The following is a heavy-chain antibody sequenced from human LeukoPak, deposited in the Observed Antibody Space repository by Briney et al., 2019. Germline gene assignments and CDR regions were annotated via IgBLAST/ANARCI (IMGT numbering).Heavy chain of an antibody. D-gene: IGHD3-3*01. Sequence: GGSLRLSCAASGFTFSNAWMSWVRQAPGKGLEWVGRIKSKTDGCTTDYAAPVKGRFTISRDHSKNTLYLQMNSLKTEDTAVYYCTTVGSFWSGYPVWYWGQGTLVTVSS. J-gene: IGHJ4*02. CDR1: GFTFSNAW. CDR2: IKSKTDGCTT. CDR3: TTVGSFWSGYPVWY. V-gene: IGHV3-15*01.